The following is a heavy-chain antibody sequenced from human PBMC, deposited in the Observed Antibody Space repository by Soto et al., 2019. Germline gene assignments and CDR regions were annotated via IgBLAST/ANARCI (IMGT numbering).Heavy chain of an antibody. V-gene: IGHV3-30*18. CDR3: AKGLLAIVGTTLPRDAFNI. Sequence: LRLSCAASGFSFTTYVMHWVRQAPGKGLEWVAVISHDGSYKYYGDAVKGRFTISRGTSKNAVYLEMNSLRPEDTAVYYCAKGLLAIVGTTLPRDAFNIWGQGTMVTVSS. CDR2: ISHDGSYK. CDR1: GFSFTTYV. D-gene: IGHD1-26*01. J-gene: IGHJ3*02.